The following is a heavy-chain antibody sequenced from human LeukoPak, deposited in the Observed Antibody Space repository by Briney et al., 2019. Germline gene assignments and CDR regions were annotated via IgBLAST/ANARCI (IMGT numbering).Heavy chain of an antibody. CDR3: ARGDSSSFLYYYYMDV. J-gene: IGHJ6*03. CDR2: IIPIFGTA. Sequence: SVKVSCKASGCTFSSYAISWVRQAPGQGLEWMGGIIPIFGTANYAQKFQGRVTITADESTSTACMELSSLRSEDTAVYYCARGDSSSFLYYYYMDVWGKGTTVTISS. D-gene: IGHD6-13*01. CDR1: GCTFSSYA. V-gene: IGHV1-69*01.